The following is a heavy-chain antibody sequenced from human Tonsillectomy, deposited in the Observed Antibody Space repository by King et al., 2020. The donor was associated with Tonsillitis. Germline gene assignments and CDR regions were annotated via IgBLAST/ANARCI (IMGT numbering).Heavy chain of an antibody. V-gene: IGHV3-23*04. D-gene: IGHD1-26*01. CDR2: LSGSGSST. CDR1: GFTFSSYA. J-gene: IGHJ3*01. Sequence: VQLVESGGGLVQPGGSLRLSCAASGFTFSSYAMSWVRQAPGKGLEWVSTLSGSGSSTYYADSVKGRLTISRDNSKNTLYLQMSSLRAEDTAVYYCARASGGLSGSYPLNAFDGWGQGTMVTVS. CDR3: ARASGGLSGSYPLNAFDG.